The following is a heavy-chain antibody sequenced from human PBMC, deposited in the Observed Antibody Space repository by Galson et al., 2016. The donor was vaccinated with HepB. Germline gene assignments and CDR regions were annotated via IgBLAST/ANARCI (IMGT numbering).Heavy chain of an antibody. CDR1: GGSISSRGDY. D-gene: IGHD6-19*01. J-gene: IGHJ4*02. CDR3: ASRATYTSGWTY. CDR2: IYYSGST. V-gene: IGHV4-31*03. Sequence: PLSLTCTVSGGSISSRGDYWSWFRQHPEKGLEWIGFIYYSGSTYYNPSLKSRVTISMDTSKSQFSLNMSSVTGADTAVYFCASRATYTSGWTYWGQGILVTVAS.